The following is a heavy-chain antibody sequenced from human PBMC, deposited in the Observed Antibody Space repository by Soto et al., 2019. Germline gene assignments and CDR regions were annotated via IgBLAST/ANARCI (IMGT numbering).Heavy chain of an antibody. J-gene: IGHJ4*02. CDR2: IIPISGAA. CDR3: ARAQDYGGPYFDY. V-gene: IGHV1-69*15. D-gene: IGHD4-17*01. Sequence: QVQLVQSGAEVKKPGSSVKVSCKASGGTFSSYAISWVRQAPGQGLEWMGSIIPISGAAKYPQKFQGRVTITADESTSTAYMELSSLRSEDTAVYYCARAQDYGGPYFDYWGQGTLVTVSS. CDR1: GGTFSSYA.